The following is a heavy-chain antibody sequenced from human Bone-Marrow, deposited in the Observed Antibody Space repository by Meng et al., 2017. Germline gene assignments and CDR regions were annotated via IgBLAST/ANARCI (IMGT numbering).Heavy chain of an antibody. D-gene: IGHD1-7*01. Sequence: QVQLPESGPGLVKPSGSLSLTCTVSGDSISSDIWWSWVRQPPGKGPEWIGEVYHRGDTNYNPSLKSRVDISVDKSKNQFYLSLFSVTAADTAVYYCGRDQGRELINHWGQGTLVTVSS. CDR3: GRDQGRELINH. V-gene: IGHV4-4*02. CDR2: VYHRGDT. CDR1: GDSISSDIW. J-gene: IGHJ4*02.